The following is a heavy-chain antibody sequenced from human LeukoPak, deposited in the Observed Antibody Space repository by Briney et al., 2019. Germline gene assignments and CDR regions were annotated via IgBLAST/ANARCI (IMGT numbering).Heavy chain of an antibody. Sequence: GGSLRLSCAASGFTFTYFGMHWVRQAPGKGLEWVSFIFSHGSNGYYADSVRGRFTISRDNSKNTLFLQMNSLRPEDTAVYYCARLGEDSYGYQTDFDYWGQGTLVTVSS. J-gene: IGHJ4*02. CDR2: IFSHGSNG. CDR1: GFTFTYFG. D-gene: IGHD5-18*01. CDR3: ARLGEDSYGYQTDFDY. V-gene: IGHV3-30*02.